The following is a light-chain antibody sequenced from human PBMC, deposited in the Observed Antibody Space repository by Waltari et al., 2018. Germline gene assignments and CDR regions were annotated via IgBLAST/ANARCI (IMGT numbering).Light chain of an antibody. Sequence: IVLTQSQGTLPFSPGEGAPPSCRTRQTIRTTDLAWYTQKPGQAPTLLIYGTFSSPTGILDRCTGSGSGTDFSLTISSLEAEDFAADYCQQYDISPLTFGGGTKVEIK. J-gene: IGKJ4*01. CDR1: QTIRTTD. CDR3: QQYDISPLT. CDR2: GTF. V-gene: IGKV3-20*01.